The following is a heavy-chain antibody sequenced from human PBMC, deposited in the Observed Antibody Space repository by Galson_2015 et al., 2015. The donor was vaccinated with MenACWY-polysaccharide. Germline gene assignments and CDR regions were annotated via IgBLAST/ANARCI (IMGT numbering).Heavy chain of an antibody. CDR2: IKQDGSEK. Sequence: SLRLSCAASGFTFSNFWMSWVRQAPGKELEWVASIKQDGSEKYLVDSVKGRFTISRDNAENSLFLQMNSLRAADTAVYYCERARWVRGVLFDQWGQGTLVTVSS. CDR1: GFTFSNFW. J-gene: IGHJ5*02. D-gene: IGHD3-10*01. V-gene: IGHV3-7*01. CDR3: ERARWVRGVLFDQ.